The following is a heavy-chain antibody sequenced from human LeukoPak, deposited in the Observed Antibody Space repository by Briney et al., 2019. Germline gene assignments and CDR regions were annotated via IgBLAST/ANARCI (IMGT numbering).Heavy chain of an antibody. V-gene: IGHV3-7*01. CDR3: ARDPVEWELLHDY. Sequence: GGSLRLSCAASGFTFSSYWMGWVRQAPGKRLEWVANMNIDRSEKYYADSAKGRFTISRDNARNSVYLQMNSLRVEDTAVYYCARDPVEWELLHDYWGQGTLVTVSS. CDR1: GFTFSSYW. J-gene: IGHJ4*02. CDR2: MNIDRSEK. D-gene: IGHD1-26*01.